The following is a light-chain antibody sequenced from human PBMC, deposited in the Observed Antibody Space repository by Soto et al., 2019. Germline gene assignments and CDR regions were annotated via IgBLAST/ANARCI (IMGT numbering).Light chain of an antibody. V-gene: IGLV2-18*02. CDR3: SSFTSSNTYV. J-gene: IGLJ1*01. Sequence: QSVLTQPPSVSGSPGQSVAISRTWTSSDIGAYNRVSWYQQPPGTAPKLMIYDVNNRPSGVPDRFSGSKSGNTASLTISGPQADDEADYYCSSFTSSNTYVFVTGTKVTVL. CDR1: SSDIGAYNR. CDR2: DVN.